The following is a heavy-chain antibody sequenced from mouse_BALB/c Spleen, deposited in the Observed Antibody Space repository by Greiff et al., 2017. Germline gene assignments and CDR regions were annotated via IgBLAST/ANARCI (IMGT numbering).Heavy chain of an antibody. V-gene: IGHV1-54*01. D-gene: IGHD2-4*01. J-gene: IGHJ4*01. CDR3: ARHDLYAMDY. Sequence: VQLQQSGAELVRPGTSVKVSCKASGYAFTNYLIEWVKQRPGQGLEWIGVINPGSGGTNYNEKFKGKATLTADKSSSTAYMQLCSLTSDDSAVYFCARHDLYAMDYWGQGTSVTVSS. CDR2: INPGSGGT. CDR1: GYAFTNYL.